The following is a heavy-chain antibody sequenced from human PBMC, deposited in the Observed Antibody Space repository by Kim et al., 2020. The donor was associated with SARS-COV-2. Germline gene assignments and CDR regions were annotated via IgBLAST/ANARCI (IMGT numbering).Heavy chain of an antibody. Sequence: GSTYYTESVKGRFTISRHNSKNTLYLQMNSLRPEDTAVYYCARGPVHPETWGQGTLVTVSS. V-gene: IGHV3-53*04. CDR3: ARGPVHPET. D-gene: IGHD6-6*01. CDR2: GST. J-gene: IGHJ5*02.